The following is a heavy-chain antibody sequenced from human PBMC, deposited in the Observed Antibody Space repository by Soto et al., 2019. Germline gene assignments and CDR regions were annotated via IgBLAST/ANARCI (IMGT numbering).Heavy chain of an antibody. D-gene: IGHD2-15*01. CDR3: ARGRWRDGYYYYYYGMDV. Sequence: PSETLSLTCAVYGGSFSGYYWSWIRQPPGKGLEWIGEINHSGSTNYNPSLKSRVTISVDTSKNQFSLKLSSVTAADTAVYYCARGRWRDGYYYYYYGMDVWGQGTTVTVSS. CDR1: GGSFSGYY. CDR2: INHSGST. J-gene: IGHJ6*02. V-gene: IGHV4-34*01.